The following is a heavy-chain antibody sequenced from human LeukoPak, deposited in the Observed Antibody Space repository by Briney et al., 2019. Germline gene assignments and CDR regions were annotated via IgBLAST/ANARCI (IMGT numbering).Heavy chain of an antibody. CDR1: GFAFSSYG. CDR2: IRYDGSDK. J-gene: IGHJ4*02. CDR3: RDPFDY. V-gene: IGHV3-30*02. Sequence: SGRSLRLSCAASGFAFSSYGMHWVRQAPGKGLEWVAFIRYDGSDKFYADSVKGRFTISRDNSKNTLYLQMNSLRVEDTAVYYCRDPFDYWGQGTLVTVSS. D-gene: IGHD2/OR15-2a*01.